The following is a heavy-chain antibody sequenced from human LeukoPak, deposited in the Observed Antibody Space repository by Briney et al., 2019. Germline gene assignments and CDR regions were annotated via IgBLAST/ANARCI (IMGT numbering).Heavy chain of an antibody. CDR3: ARRGTGYYFDY. Sequence: SETLSLTCTVYGASLSSSSYHWGWIRQPPGKGLEWIGSIYYSGSTYYNPSLKSRVTISVDTSKNQFSLKLNCVTAADTAVYYCARRGTGYYFDYWGQGTLVTVSS. CDR2: IYYSGST. D-gene: IGHD3/OR15-3a*01. J-gene: IGHJ4*02. V-gene: IGHV4-39*01. CDR1: GASLSSSSYH.